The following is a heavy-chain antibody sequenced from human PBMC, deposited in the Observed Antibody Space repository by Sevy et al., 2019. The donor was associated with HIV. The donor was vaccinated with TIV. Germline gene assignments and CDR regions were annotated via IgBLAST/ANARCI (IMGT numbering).Heavy chain of an antibody. CDR2: IYSGGST. CDR3: ARDGADSVDCINGVCYTAHFDY. CDR1: GFTVSSNY. V-gene: IGHV3-53*01. D-gene: IGHD2-8*01. Sequence: GGSLRLSCAASGFTVSSNYMSWVRQAPGKGLEWVSVIYSGGSTYYADSVKGRLTISRESSKNTLFLQMNTLRAEDTAVYYCARDGADSVDCINGVCYTAHFDYWGQGTLVTVSS. J-gene: IGHJ4*02.